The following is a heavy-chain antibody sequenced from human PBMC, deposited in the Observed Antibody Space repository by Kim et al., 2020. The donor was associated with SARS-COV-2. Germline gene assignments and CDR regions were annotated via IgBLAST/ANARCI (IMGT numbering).Heavy chain of an antibody. CDR3: ARDPVRRDAYNFDS. Sequence: YNPSLDNRGTISVDTSKNQFSLKLSSVTAADTAVYFCARDPVRRDAYNFDSWGQGTLVTVSS. J-gene: IGHJ4*02. D-gene: IGHD3-16*01. V-gene: IGHV4-39*07.